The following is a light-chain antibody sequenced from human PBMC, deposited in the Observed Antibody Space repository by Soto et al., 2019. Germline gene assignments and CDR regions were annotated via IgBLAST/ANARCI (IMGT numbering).Light chain of an antibody. CDR2: DAS. CDR1: QSVTSTY. CDR3: QHRSAWPRLT. V-gene: IGKV3D-20*02. Sequence: EIELKKPTRTLFLSPGGRATLPCRAPQSVTSTYLAWYQQKPGQAPRLLIYDASKRATGIPARFSGSGSGTDFTLTISSLEPEDFAVYYCQHRSAWPRLTFGGRTKVDIK. J-gene: IGKJ4*01.